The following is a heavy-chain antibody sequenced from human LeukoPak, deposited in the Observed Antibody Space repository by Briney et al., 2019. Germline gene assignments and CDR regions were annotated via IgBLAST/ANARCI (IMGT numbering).Heavy chain of an antibody. CDR2: IYYSGST. D-gene: IGHD3-10*01. J-gene: IGHJ4*02. V-gene: IGHV4-59*08. Sequence: SETLSLTCTVSGGSLSSYYWSWIRQPPGKGLEWIGYIYYSGSTNYNPSLKSRVTISVDTSKNQFSLKLSSVTAADAAVYYCARYRITMVRGVIIIGAFDYWGQGTLVTVSS. CDR1: GGSLSSYY. CDR3: ARYRITMVRGVIIIGAFDY.